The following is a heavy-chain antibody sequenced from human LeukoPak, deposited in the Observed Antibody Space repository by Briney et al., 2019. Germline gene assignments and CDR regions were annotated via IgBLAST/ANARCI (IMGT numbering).Heavy chain of an antibody. Sequence: ASVKVSCKASGYTFTGYYMHWVRQAPGQGLEWMGWINPNSGGTNYAQKLQGRVTMTRDTSISTAYMELSRLRSDDTAVYYCASRGLRGYYYYMDVWGKGTTVTVSS. CDR1: GYTFTGYY. V-gene: IGHV1-2*02. D-gene: IGHD5-12*01. CDR2: INPNSGGT. J-gene: IGHJ6*03. CDR3: ASRGLRGYYYYMDV.